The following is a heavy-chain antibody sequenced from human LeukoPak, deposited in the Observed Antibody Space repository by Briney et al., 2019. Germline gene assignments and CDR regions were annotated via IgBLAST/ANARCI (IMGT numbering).Heavy chain of an antibody. Sequence: PSETLSLTCTVSGGSISSYYWSWIRQPPGKGPEWIGYIYYSGSTNYNPSLKSRVTISVDTSKNQFSLKLSSVTAADTAVYYCARVYRGVAPFYWGQGTLVTVSS. J-gene: IGHJ4*02. CDR3: ARVYRGVAPFY. V-gene: IGHV4-59*01. D-gene: IGHD3-3*01. CDR2: IYYSGST. CDR1: GGSISSYY.